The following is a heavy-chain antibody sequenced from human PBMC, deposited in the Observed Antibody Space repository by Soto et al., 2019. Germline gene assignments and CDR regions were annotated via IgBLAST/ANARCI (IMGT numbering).Heavy chain of an antibody. CDR2: VHHTGNT. J-gene: IGHJ3*01. CDR1: GGSITSGGFS. V-gene: IGHV4-30-2*01. CDR3: AKEWGGTCLDAFDV. Sequence: QVQLKESGSGLVKPAQTLSLTCAVSGGSITSGGFSWSWIRQPPGKGLEWIGYVHHTGNTDYHPDLGSRGTISLDRSRNLFSLNLTSVPAADTATYYCAKEWGGTCLDAFDVWGHGTTVIVSS. D-gene: IGHD2-15*01.